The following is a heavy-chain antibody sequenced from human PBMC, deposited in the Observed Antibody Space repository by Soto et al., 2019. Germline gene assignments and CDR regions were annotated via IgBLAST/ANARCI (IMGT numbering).Heavy chain of an antibody. V-gene: IGHV3-11*06. Sequence: QVQLVESGGGLVKPGGSLRLSCAASGFTFSDYYMSWIRQAPGKGPEWLSYITSDSTYTNYADSVKCRFTISRVNAKNSVYLQLNSLRADDMAVFYCARVGRDCSASSCSLYYFASWGQGTLVTVSS. CDR3: ARVGRDCSASSCSLYYFAS. J-gene: IGHJ4*02. CDR2: ITSDSTYT. D-gene: IGHD2-15*01. CDR1: GFTFSDYY.